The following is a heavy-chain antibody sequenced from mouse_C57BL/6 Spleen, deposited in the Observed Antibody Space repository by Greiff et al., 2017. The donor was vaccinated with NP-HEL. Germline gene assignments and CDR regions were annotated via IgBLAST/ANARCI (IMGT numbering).Heavy chain of an antibody. D-gene: IGHD1-1*01. CDR3: ARNYDYGSSGFAY. V-gene: IGHV2-2*01. CDR1: GFSLTSYG. Sequence: VKLMESGPGLVQPSQSLSITCTVSGFSLTSYGVHWVRQSPGKGLEWLGVIWSGGSTDYNAAFISRLSISKDNSKSQVFFKMNSLQADDTAIYYCARNYDYGSSGFAYWGQGTLVTVSA. J-gene: IGHJ3*01. CDR2: IWSGGST.